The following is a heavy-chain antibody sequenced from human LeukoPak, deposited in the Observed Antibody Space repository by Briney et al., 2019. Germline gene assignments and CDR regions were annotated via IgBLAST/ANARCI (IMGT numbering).Heavy chain of an antibody. CDR1: GDSISSASSY. CDR2: VHDSAGT. J-gene: IGHJ4*02. CDR3: AKGRKDFDTNLGPFDS. Sequence: SETLSLTCTVSGDSISSASSYWAWVRQPPGKGLEWLGYVHDSAGTIYNPSLKSRVTISVGTSKTQFSLKVTSVTTADTAVYYCAKGRKDFDTNLGPFDSWGQGILVTVSS. D-gene: IGHD3-9*01. V-gene: IGHV4-61*01.